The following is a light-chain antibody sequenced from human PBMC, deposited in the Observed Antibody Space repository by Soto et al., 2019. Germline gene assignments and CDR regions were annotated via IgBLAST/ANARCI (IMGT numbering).Light chain of an antibody. Sequence: DIVLTQSPGTLSLSAGERATLSCRASQTISSNYLAWYQQKPGQAPRLLIFGASYTATGIPDRFSGSGSGTDFTLTISRLESEDFAVYYCQQYRSSAPEFTFGPGDKWDI. CDR1: QTISSNY. V-gene: IGKV3-20*01. J-gene: IGKJ3*01. CDR2: GAS. CDR3: QQYRSSAPEFT.